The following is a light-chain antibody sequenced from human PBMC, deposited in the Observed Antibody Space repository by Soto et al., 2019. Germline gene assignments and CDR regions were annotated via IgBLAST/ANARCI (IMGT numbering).Light chain of an antibody. Sequence: QSVLTQPPSVSAAPGQKVTSSCSGSSSNIGGNSVSWYQQLPGTAPKLLIYDDDKRPSGIPDRFSGSKSGTSATLGITGFQTGDEADYYCGSWDSSLSAYVFATGAKV. J-gene: IGLJ1*01. CDR1: SSNIGGNS. CDR2: DDD. CDR3: GSWDSSLSAYV. V-gene: IGLV1-51*01.